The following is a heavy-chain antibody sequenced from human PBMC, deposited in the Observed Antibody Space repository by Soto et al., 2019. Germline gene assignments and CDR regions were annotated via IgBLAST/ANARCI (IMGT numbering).Heavy chain of an antibody. D-gene: IGHD3-10*01. Sequence: PSETLSLTCTVSGGSISSGDYYWSWIRQPPGKGLEWIGYIYYSGSTYYNPSLKSRVTISVDTSKNQFSLKLSSVTAADTAVYYCARDYGSGSYYNSLDYWGQGTLVTVSS. CDR1: GGSISSGDYY. J-gene: IGHJ4*02. V-gene: IGHV4-30-4*01. CDR3: ARDYGSGSYYNSLDY. CDR2: IYYSGST.